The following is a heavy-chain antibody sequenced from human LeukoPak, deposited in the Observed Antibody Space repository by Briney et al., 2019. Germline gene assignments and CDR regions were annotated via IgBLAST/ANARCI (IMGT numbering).Heavy chain of an antibody. J-gene: IGHJ4*02. D-gene: IGHD1-26*01. CDR3: ANNMGMVGATPFDY. Sequence: PGGSLRLSCAASGFTFSDYYMSWIRQAPGKGLEWVTYISSSGSTIYYADSVKGRFTISRDNAKNSLYLQMNSLRAEDTAVYYCANNMGMVGATPFDYWGQGTLVTVSS. CDR2: ISSSGSTI. CDR1: GFTFSDYY. V-gene: IGHV3-11*04.